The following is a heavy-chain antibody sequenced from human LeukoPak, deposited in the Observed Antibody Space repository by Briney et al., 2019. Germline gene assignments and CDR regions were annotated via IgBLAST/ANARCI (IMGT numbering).Heavy chain of an antibody. Sequence: GGSLRLSCAASGFTFSSYGMHWVRQAPGKGLEWVAVISYDGSNKYYAGSVKGRFTISRDNSKNTLYLQMNSLRAEDTVVYYCAKGVTAMNYYFDYWGQGTLVTVSS. CDR2: ISYDGSNK. V-gene: IGHV3-30*18. CDR1: GFTFSSYG. D-gene: IGHD5-18*01. CDR3: AKGVTAMNYYFDY. J-gene: IGHJ4*02.